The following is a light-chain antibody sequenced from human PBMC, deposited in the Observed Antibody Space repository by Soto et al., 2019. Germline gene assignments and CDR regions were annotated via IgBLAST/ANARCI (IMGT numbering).Light chain of an antibody. CDR3: QQYNTWPYT. CDR1: QSVSSN. CDR2: GAS. V-gene: IGKV3-15*01. Sequence: EIVMTQSPATLSLSPGERATLSCRASQSVSSNLAWYQQKPGQAPRLLIYGASTRATGIPARFSGSGSGAEFTLTIRRLQSEDFAVYYCQQYNTWPYTFGQGTKLEIK. J-gene: IGKJ2*01.